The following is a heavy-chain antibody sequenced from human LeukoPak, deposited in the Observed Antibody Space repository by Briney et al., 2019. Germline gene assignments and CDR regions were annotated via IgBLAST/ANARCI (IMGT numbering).Heavy chain of an antibody. CDR2: ISGSGGTT. Sequence: PGGSLRLSYAVSGFTFSIYAMSWVRQAPGKGLEWVSAISGSGGTTYYADSVKGRFTISRDNSKNTLYLQMNSLRAEDTAVYSCAKGPVEMDDYWGQGTLVTVSS. J-gene: IGHJ4*02. CDR3: AKGPVEMDDY. D-gene: IGHD5-24*01. V-gene: IGHV3-23*01. CDR1: GFTFSIYA.